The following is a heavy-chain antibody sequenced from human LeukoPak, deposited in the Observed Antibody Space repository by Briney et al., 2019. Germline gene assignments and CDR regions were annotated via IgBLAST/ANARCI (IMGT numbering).Heavy chain of an antibody. D-gene: IGHD3-9*01. V-gene: IGHV3-74*01. J-gene: IGHJ6*02. Sequence: GGSLRLSCAASRFTFSSYWMHWVRQAPGKGLVWVSRINSDGSSTSYADSVKGRFSISRDNAKNTLYLQMNSLRTEDTAVYYCARAQYYDSSTAGGMDVWGQGTTVTVSS. CDR1: RFTFSSYW. CDR3: ARAQYYDSSTAGGMDV. CDR2: INSDGSST.